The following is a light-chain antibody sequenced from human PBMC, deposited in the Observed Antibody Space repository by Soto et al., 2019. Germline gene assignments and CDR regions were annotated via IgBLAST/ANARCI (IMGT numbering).Light chain of an antibody. Sequence: EIVLMQSPDTLSLSPGERATLSCRASESISSHYIAGYQQKPGQAPRLLIFGASTRATGIPDRFSGSWSGTEFTLPISRLEPEDFAVYYCQNHGDSPFTFGPGTKVDIK. J-gene: IGKJ3*01. CDR1: ESISSHY. CDR3: QNHGDSPFT. V-gene: IGKV3-20*01. CDR2: GAS.